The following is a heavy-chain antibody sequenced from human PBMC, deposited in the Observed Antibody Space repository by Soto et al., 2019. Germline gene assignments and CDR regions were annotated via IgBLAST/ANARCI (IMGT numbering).Heavy chain of an antibody. J-gene: IGHJ4*02. Sequence: QVQLVQSGAEVKKPGASVIVSCKASGYTFTTYDINWVRQATGQGLEWMGWMNPVSHNTGFAQKFQGRVTMTSNRLLSTAYMELTSLTSEDTAVYYCARVFSDSRGYYQGGFDSWGQGTLVTVSS. D-gene: IGHD3-22*01. CDR3: ARVFSDSRGYYQGGFDS. V-gene: IGHV1-8*01. CDR1: GYTFTTYD. CDR2: MNPVSHNT.